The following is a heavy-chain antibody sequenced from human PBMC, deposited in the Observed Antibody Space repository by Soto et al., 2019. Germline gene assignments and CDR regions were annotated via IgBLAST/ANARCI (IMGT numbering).Heavy chain of an antibody. J-gene: IGHJ6*02. Sequence: LIVPCGSSGFTFSGFFRRWVRQAPGKGLEWVAVISYDGSNKYYAYSVKGRFTISRDNSKNTLYLQMNSLRAEDTAVYYCAKDYGYYDFWSGYYTYYYYGMDVWGQGTKVTVSS. D-gene: IGHD3-3*01. V-gene: IGHV3-30*18. CDR1: GFTFSGFF. CDR2: ISYDGSNK. CDR3: AKDYGYYDFWSGYYTYYYYGMDV.